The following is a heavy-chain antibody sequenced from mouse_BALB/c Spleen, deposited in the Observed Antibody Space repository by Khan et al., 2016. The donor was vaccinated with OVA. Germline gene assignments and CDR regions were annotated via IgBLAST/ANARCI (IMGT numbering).Heavy chain of an antibody. CDR1: GYTFTSYW. D-gene: IGHD1-1*01. V-gene: IGHV1S41*01. Sequence: DLVKPGASVKLSCKVSGYTFTSYWINWIKQRPGQGLEWIGRIAPGSGSAYYNEMFKGKATLTVDTSSSTAYIQLSSLSSEDSAVYFCASGNCYGSSRYAMDYWGQGTSVTVSS. J-gene: IGHJ4*01. CDR2: IAPGSGSA. CDR3: ASGNCYGSSRYAMDY.